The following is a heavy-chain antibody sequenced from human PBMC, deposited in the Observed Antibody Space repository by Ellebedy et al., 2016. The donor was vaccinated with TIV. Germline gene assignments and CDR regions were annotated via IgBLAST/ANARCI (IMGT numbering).Heavy chain of an antibody. CDR2: IKQDGSEK. D-gene: IGHD3-22*01. J-gene: IGHJ4*02. CDR1: GFTFSSFW. CDR3: VHGHYTRD. Sequence: GGSLRLSCAASGFTFSSFWMAWVRQAPGKGLEWVANIKQDGSEKYYVDSVKGRFTISRDNAKNSLYLQMSSLRAEDTAMYYCVHGHYTRDWGQGTRVTVSS. V-gene: IGHV3-7*03.